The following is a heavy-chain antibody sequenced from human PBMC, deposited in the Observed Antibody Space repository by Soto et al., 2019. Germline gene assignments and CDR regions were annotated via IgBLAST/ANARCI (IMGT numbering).Heavy chain of an antibody. CDR1: GGSVRSGRYY. Sequence: SETLSLTCTVSGGSVRSGRYYWSWIRQPPGKGLEWIGYVFYSGSTRYNPSLNSRVTISVDTSKNQFSLKLTSVTAADTAMYSCARVPLPSVAVADVYYFDYCGQGTLVTVSS. J-gene: IGHJ4*02. CDR2: VFYSGST. CDR3: ARVPLPSVAVADVYYFDY. D-gene: IGHD6-19*01. V-gene: IGHV4-61*01.